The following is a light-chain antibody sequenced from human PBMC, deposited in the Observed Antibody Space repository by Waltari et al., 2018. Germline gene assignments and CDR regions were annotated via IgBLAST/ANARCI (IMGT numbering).Light chain of an antibody. CDR1: HSIGRH. Sequence: EIVVTQSPATLSVSPDERVTLSCRASHSIGRHVAWYQQKPGQAPRLLIYDASTRAAGIPPRFSGSGSGTEFTLTISSLQSEDSAVYFCQQYHNWLRWTFGQGVRLEVK. CDR2: DAS. CDR3: QQYHNWLRWT. J-gene: IGKJ1*01. V-gene: IGKV3-15*01.